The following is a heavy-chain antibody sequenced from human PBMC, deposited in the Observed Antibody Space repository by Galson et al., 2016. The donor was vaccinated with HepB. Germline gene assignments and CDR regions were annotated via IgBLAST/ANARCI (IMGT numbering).Heavy chain of an antibody. J-gene: IGHJ4*02. CDR2: IYPGDSDT. D-gene: IGHD6-13*01. CDR3: ACTVSIATAGGADY. CDR1: GYSFTTYW. Sequence: QSGAEVKKPGESLKISCKGSGYSFTTYWIGWVRQMPGKGLEWMGMIYPGDSDTRYSTYFQGQVTISADQSINTAYLQWSSLKASDTAMYYCACTVSIATAGGADYWLQWTLVTVAS. V-gene: IGHV5-51*01.